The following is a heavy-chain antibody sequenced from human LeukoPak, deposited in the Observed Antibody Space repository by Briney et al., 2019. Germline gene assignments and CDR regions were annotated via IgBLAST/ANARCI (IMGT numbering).Heavy chain of an antibody. CDR3: ATSPIFSND. J-gene: IGHJ4*02. CDR1: GFTFSDYW. Sequence: GGSLTLSCAASGFTFSDYWMHWVRQAPGKGLVWVSHISTDGSSTTYADSVRGRFIISRDNARNTLYLQMNSLRVGDTAVYYCATSPIFSNDWGQGTLVTVSS. CDR2: ISTDGSST. D-gene: IGHD3-3*01. V-gene: IGHV3-74*01.